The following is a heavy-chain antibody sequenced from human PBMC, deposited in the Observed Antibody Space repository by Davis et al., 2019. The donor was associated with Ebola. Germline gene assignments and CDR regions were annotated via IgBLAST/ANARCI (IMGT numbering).Heavy chain of an antibody. J-gene: IGHJ6*04. CDR2: ISYDGSNN. D-gene: IGHD1-26*01. CDR3: ARSARAYSGYHGMDV. CDR1: GFTFSSYA. Sequence: GESLKISCAASGFTFSSYAMHWVRQAPGKGLEWVAVISYDGSNNYYADSVKGRFTISRDNSKNTLHLQMNSLRAEDTAVYYCARSARAYSGYHGMDVWGKGTTVTVSS. V-gene: IGHV3-30-3*01.